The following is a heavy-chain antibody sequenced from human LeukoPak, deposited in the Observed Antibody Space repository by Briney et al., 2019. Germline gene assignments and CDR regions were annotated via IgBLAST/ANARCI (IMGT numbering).Heavy chain of an antibody. V-gene: IGHV1-2*02. J-gene: IGHJ4*02. CDR2: INPNSGGT. CDR3: ARVGYSGSYGYFDY. Sequence: ASVKVSCKASGYTFTGYYMHWVRQAPGQGLEWMGWINPNSGGTNYAQKFQGRVTMTRDTSISTAYMELSRLRSDDTAVYYCARVGYSGSYGYFDYWGQGTLVTVSS. CDR1: GYTFTGYY. D-gene: IGHD1-26*01.